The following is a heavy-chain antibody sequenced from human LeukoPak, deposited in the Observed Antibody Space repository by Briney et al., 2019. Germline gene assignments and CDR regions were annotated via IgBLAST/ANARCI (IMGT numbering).Heavy chain of an antibody. D-gene: IGHD6-6*01. V-gene: IGHV4-34*01. CDR3: AKVYSSSSRDSFDV. CDR2: INHGGSI. Sequence: SETLSLTCAAYGGPFTGYFWSWIRQPPGKGLEWIGEINHGGSINYNPSLKSRVTIPRDTSKNQFSLNLYSVTAADTAVYYCAKVYSSSSRDSFDVWGPGTMVTVSS. CDR1: GGPFTGYF. J-gene: IGHJ3*01.